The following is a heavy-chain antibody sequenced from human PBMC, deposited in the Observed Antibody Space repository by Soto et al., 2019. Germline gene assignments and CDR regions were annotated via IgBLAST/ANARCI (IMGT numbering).Heavy chain of an antibody. CDR3: AKDWGRSVEGY. CDR1: GFTFSSYG. Sequence: QVQLVESGGGVVQPGRSLRLSCAASGFTFSSYGMHWVRQAPGKGLGWVAVISYDGSNKYYADSVKGRFTISRDNSKNTLYLQMNSLRAEDTAVYYCAKDWGRSVEGYWGQGTLVTVSS. V-gene: IGHV3-30*18. J-gene: IGHJ4*02. CDR2: ISYDGSNK. D-gene: IGHD3-16*01.